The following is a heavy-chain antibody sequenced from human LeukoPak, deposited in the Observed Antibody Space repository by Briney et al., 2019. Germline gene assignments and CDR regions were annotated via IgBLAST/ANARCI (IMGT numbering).Heavy chain of an antibody. D-gene: IGHD1-7*01. CDR2: ISSSGTTI. J-gene: IGHJ4*02. CDR3: ARGGKGLGTKFDY. CDR1: GFTFSSYS. V-gene: IGHV3-48*03. Sequence: GGSLRLSCAASGFTFSSYSMNWVRQTPGKGLERVSHISSSGTTISYADSVKGRFTMSRDNAKNSLDLQMNSLRVEDTAIYYCARGGKGLGTKFDYWGQGTLVTVSS.